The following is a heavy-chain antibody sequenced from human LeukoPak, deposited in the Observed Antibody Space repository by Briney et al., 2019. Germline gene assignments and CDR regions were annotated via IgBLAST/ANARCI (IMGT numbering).Heavy chain of an antibody. D-gene: IGHD3-22*01. CDR1: TFTFSNFR. J-gene: IGHJ5*02. CDR3: ARDLGQYYDTSDNWFDP. V-gene: IGHV3-21*01. CDR2: ISSSSSYI. Sequence: PGGSLRLSCAASTFTFSNFRMNWVRQAPGKGLEWVSSISSSSSYIYYADSVKGRFSISRDNAKNSLYLQMNSLRAEDTAVYYCARDLGQYYDTSDNWFDPWGQGTLVTVSS.